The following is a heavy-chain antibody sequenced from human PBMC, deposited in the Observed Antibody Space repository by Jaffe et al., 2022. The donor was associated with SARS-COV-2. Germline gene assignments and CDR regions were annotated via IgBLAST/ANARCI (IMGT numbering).Heavy chain of an antibody. CDR1: GFTFSSYG. D-gene: IGHD3-9*01. CDR3: AKDLFDSKWGGGGMDV. V-gene: IGHV3-30*18. CDR2: ISYDGSNK. Sequence: QVQLVESGGGVVQPGRSLRLSCAASGFTFSSYGMHWVRQAPGKGLEWVAVISYDGSNKYYADSVKGRFTISRDNSKNTLYLQMNSLRAEDTAVYYCAKDLFDSKWGGGGMDVWGQGTTVTVSS. J-gene: IGHJ6*02.